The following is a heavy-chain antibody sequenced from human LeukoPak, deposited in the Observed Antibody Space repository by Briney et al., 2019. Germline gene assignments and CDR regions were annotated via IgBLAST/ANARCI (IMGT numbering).Heavy chain of an antibody. CDR1: GGSFSGDF. CDR2: INHGGST. CDR3: ARGRRLRILERRGGLDY. Sequence: SETLSLTCAVYGGSFSGDFWSWIRQSPGKGLEWIGEINHGGSTTYNPSLQSRVTMSVDTSTNQISLKMTSVTAADTAVYYCARGRRLRILERRGGLDYWGQGTLVTVSS. V-gene: IGHV4-34*01. D-gene: IGHD1-1*01. J-gene: IGHJ4*02.